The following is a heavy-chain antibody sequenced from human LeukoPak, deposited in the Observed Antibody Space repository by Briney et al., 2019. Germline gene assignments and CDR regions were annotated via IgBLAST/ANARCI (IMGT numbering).Heavy chain of an antibody. D-gene: IGHD3-10*01. CDR2: IDHTGTT. CDR3: ARGSVRGEFDP. CDR1: DDSITVYY. Sequence: SETLSLTCSVSDDSITVYYWTWIRQPPGKGLEWIGYIDHTGTTNYNPSLTSRVTISRDTSKNHFSLKLSSVTAADTAVYSCARGSVRGEFDPWGQGTLVTVSS. V-gene: IGHV4-59*01. J-gene: IGHJ5*02.